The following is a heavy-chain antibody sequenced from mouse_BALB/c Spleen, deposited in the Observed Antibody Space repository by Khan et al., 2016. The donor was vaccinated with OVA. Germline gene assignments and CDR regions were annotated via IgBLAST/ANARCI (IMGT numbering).Heavy chain of an antibody. CDR2: IDPSDNYT. CDR3: ARSFLYGSSTWFGY. Sequence: QVQLQQPGAEIVKPGASVKLSCKASGYPLTSYWLHWMKQRPGQGLEWIGEIDPSDNYTNYNQKFKGKATLTVDKSSSTTYMQLSSLPSEDSAVYYCARSFLYGSSTWFGYRGQGTLVTVSA. V-gene: IGHV1-69*02. D-gene: IGHD1-1*01. J-gene: IGHJ3*01. CDR1: GYPLTSYW.